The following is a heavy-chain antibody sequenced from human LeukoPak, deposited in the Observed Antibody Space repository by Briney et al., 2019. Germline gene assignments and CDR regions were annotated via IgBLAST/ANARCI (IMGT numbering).Heavy chain of an antibody. Sequence: PSETLSLTCAVYGGSFSGYYWSWIRQPAGKGLEWIGRIYTSGSTNYNPSLKSRVTMSVDTSKNQFSLKLSSVTAADTAVYYCARTSTVNGDFDYWGQGTLVTVSS. V-gene: IGHV4-59*10. J-gene: IGHJ4*02. D-gene: IGHD4-17*01. CDR2: IYTSGST. CDR3: ARTSTVNGDFDY. CDR1: GGSFSGYY.